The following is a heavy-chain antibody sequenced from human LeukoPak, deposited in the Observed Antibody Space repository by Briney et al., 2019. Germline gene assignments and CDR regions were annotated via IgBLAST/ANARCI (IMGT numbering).Heavy chain of an antibody. V-gene: IGHV4-4*02. CDR1: GFTFSSSW. CDR2: ISHSGST. Sequence: GSLRLSCAASGFTFSSSWMHWVRQPPGKGLEWIGEISHSGSTNYNPSLKSRVTISVDMSKDHFSLKMTSVTAADTAVYYCARNGYSSYDVDFWGQGTLVTVSS. D-gene: IGHD5-12*01. CDR3: ARNGYSSYDVDF. J-gene: IGHJ4*02.